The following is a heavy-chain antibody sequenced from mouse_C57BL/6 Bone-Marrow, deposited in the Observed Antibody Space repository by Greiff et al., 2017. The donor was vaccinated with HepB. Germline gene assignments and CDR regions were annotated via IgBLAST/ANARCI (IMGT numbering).Heavy chain of an antibody. J-gene: IGHJ4*01. CDR2: IDPNSGGT. Sequence: VKLMESGAELVKPGASVKLSCKASGYTFTSYWMHWVKQRPGRGLEWIGRIDPNSGGTNYNEKFKGKATLTADKSSSTAYMQLSSLTSEDSAVYFCARVFIGGYAMDYWGQGTSVTVSS. D-gene: IGHD1-1*01. CDR1: GYTFTSYW. V-gene: IGHV1-62-3*01. CDR3: ARVFIGGYAMDY.